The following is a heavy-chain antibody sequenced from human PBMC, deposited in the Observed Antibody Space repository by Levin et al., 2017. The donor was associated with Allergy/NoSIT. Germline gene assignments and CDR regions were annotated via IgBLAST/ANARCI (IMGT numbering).Heavy chain of an antibody. CDR1: DYSINSGYY. CDR3: ATIGQLTPGAIGY. J-gene: IGHJ4*02. D-gene: IGHD2-2*01. V-gene: IGHV4-38-2*01. Sequence: SQTLSLPCAVSDYSINSGYYWGWIRQPPGKGLEWIGSIYHSGSTYYNPSLKSRLTISLDTSKNQFSLKLSSVTAADTAVYYCATIGQLTPGAIGYWGQGTLVTVSS. CDR2: IYHSGST.